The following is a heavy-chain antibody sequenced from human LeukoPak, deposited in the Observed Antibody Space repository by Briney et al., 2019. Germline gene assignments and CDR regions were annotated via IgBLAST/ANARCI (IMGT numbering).Heavy chain of an antibody. J-gene: IGHJ5*02. D-gene: IGHD2-2*01. CDR3: ARGGYCSSTSCSFHNWFDP. Sequence: GASVKLSCTASGYTFTSYDINWMRQATGQGLEWMGWMNPNSGNTGYAQKFQGRVTMTRNTSISTAYMELSSLRSEDTAVYYCARGGYCSSTSCSFHNWFDPWGQGTLVTVSS. V-gene: IGHV1-8*01. CDR1: GYTFTSYD. CDR2: MNPNSGNT.